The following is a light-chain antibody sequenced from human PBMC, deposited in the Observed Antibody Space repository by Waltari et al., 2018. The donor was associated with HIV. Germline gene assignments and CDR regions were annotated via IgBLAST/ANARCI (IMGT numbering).Light chain of an antibody. CDR1: SPTTGAGYD. V-gene: IGLV1-40*01. J-gene: IGLJ3*02. CDR3: QSYDRSLSVWV. Sequence: QSVLTQPPSVSGAPGQRVTISCTGSSPTTGAGYDVPWYQQPPGTAPRLLIYDNTSRPSGVPDRFSGSKSGTSASLAIAGLQDEDEAVYYCQSYDRSLSVWVFGGGTKVTVL. CDR2: DNT.